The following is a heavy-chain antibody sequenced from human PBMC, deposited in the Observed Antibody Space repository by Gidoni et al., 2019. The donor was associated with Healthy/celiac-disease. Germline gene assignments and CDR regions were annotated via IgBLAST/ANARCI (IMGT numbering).Heavy chain of an antibody. Sequence: QVQLVQSGAAVKKPGSSVKVSCQASGGTFRRYALSWVRQAPGQGLEWMGGIIPIFGTANYAQKFQGRVTMTADESTSTAYMELSSLRSEETAVYYCARARFLEGEVDYYVDYWGQGTLVTVSS. CDR1: GGTFRRYA. CDR2: IIPIFGTA. D-gene: IGHD3-3*01. CDR3: ARARFLEGEVDYYVDY. J-gene: IGHJ4*02. V-gene: IGHV1-69*01.